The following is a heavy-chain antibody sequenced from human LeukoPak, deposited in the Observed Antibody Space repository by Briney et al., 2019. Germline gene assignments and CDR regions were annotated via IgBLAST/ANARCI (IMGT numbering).Heavy chain of an antibody. D-gene: IGHD2-8*02. CDR1: GYTFTGYF. J-gene: IGHJ4*02. CDR3: ARDLGTGDLSFDY. CDR2: INPNSGGT. Sequence: GASVKVSCKASGYTFTGYFLHWVRQAPGHGLEWMGWINPNSGGTKYAQKFQGRFTLTRDTSITTAYMDLTRLKSDDTAVYFCARDLGTGDLSFDYWGQGTLLSVSS. V-gene: IGHV1-2*02.